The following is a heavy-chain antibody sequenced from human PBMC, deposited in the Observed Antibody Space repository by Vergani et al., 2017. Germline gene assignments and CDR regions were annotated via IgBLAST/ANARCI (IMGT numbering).Heavy chain of an antibody. CDR1: VGTFSSYA. CDR3: ASGGCSRTSCYALRAKSYYGMHV. CDR2: IIPIFGTA. D-gene: IGHD2-2*01. Sequence: QVQLVQSGAEVKKPGSSVKVSCKASVGTFSSYAISWVRQAPGQGLEWMGRIIPIFGTANYAQKFQGRVTITADESTSTAYMELSSLRSEDTAVYYCASGGCSRTSCYALRAKSYYGMHVWGQGTTVTVSS. J-gene: IGHJ6*02. V-gene: IGHV1-69*13.